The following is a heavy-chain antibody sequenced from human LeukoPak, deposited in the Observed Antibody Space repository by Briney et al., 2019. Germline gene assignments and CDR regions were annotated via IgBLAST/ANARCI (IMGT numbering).Heavy chain of an antibody. CDR1: GFTFSSYG. D-gene: IGHD3-10*01. V-gene: IGHV3-33*01. Sequence: GGSLRLSCAASGFTFSSYGMHWVRQAPGKGLEWVAVIWYDGSNKYYADSVKGRFTISRDNSKNTLYLQMNSLRAEDTAVYYCARAYGSGRGNWFDPWGQGTLVTVSS. CDR3: ARAYGSGRGNWFDP. J-gene: IGHJ5*02. CDR2: IWYDGSNK.